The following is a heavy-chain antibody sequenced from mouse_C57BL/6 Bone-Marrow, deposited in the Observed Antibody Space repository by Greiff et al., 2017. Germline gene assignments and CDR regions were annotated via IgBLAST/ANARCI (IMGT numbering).Heavy chain of an antibody. J-gene: IGHJ2*01. CDR3: ARIRFITTVVEDY. CDR2: INPNNGGT. Sequence: EVQLQQSGPELVKPGASVKISCKASGYTFTDYYMNWVKQSPGKSLEWIGDINPNNGGTSYNQKFKGKATVTVDKSSSTAYMELRSLTSEDSAVYYCARIRFITTVVEDYWGQGTTLTVSS. D-gene: IGHD1-1*01. CDR1: GYTFTDYY. V-gene: IGHV1-26*01.